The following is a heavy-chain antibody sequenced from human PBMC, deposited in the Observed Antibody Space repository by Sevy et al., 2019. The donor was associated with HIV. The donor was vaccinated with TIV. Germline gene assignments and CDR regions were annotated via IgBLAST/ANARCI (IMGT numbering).Heavy chain of an antibody. J-gene: IGHJ6*03. CDR3: ARALHPVLSYYYYMDV. V-gene: IGHV1-18*04. D-gene: IGHD2-15*01. CDR2: ISAYNGNT. CDR1: GYTFTSYG. Sequence: ASVKVSCKASGYTFTSYGISWVRQAPGQGLEWMGWISAYNGNTNYAQKLQGRVTMTTDTSTSTAYMELRSLGSDETAVYYCARALHPVLSYYYYMDVWGKGTTVTVSS.